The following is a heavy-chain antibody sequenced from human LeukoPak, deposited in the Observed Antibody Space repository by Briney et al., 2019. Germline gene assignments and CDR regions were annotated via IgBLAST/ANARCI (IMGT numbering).Heavy chain of an antibody. Sequence: GGSLRLSCAASGFTFRTFGMHWVRQAPGKGLDWVTVIWYDGSNEYYADSVKGRFTISRDNSKNTLYLQMNSLRAEDTAVYYCAKDQASGGSGSFDPWGRGTLVTVSS. V-gene: IGHV3-33*06. CDR1: GFTFRTFG. CDR3: AKDQASGGSGSFDP. CDR2: IWYDGSNE. D-gene: IGHD2-15*01. J-gene: IGHJ5*02.